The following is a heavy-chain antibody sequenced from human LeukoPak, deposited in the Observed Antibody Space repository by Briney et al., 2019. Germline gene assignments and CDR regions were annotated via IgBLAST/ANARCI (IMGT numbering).Heavy chain of an antibody. CDR3: ARWEIRGTAHKLDY. CDR2: INQDGSAK. Sequence: PGGSLRLSCVASGFTLSSHWMSWVRQAPGNGLEWVANINQDGSAKYFVDSVKGRFTISRDNAKNSMYLQMNSLRAEDTAVYYCARWEIRGTAHKLDYWGQGTLVTVSS. J-gene: IGHJ4*02. CDR1: GFTLSSHW. D-gene: IGHD1-7*01. V-gene: IGHV3-7*01.